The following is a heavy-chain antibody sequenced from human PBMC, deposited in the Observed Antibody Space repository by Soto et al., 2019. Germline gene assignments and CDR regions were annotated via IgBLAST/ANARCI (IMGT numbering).Heavy chain of an antibody. D-gene: IGHD1-26*01. J-gene: IGHJ6*04. CDR3: VRAAFHGREGIMDV. CDR2: INHSGST. V-gene: IGHV4-34*01. CDR1: GGSFSGYY. Sequence: PSETLSLTCAVYGGSFSGYYWSWIRQPPGKGLEWIGEINHSGSTNYNASLKSRVTISVDTSKNQFSLKLSSVTAADTAVYYCVRAAFHGREGIMDVWGKGTSVTVSS.